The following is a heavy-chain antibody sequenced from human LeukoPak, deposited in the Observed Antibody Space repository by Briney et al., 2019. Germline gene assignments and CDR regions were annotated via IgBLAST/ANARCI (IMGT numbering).Heavy chain of an antibody. Sequence: GGSLRLSCAASGFSFSTYDMHWVRQAPGKGLEWVAFIQYDGSNKYYVDSVKGRFTISRDNSKNTLYLQMNSLTAEDTAVYYCAKDAKIVVVGTAFDVWGQGTMVTVSS. V-gene: IGHV3-30*02. CDR2: IQYDGSNK. J-gene: IGHJ3*01. CDR3: AKDAKIVVVGTAFDV. CDR1: GFSFSTYD. D-gene: IGHD3-22*01.